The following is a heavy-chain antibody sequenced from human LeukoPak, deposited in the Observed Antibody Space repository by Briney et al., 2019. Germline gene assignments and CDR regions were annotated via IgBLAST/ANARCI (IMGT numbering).Heavy chain of an antibody. Sequence: WGSLRLSCAASGFTFSSYWMYWVRQGPGKGPVWVSHIYNDGTTTTYADAVKGRFTISRDNAKNTLYLQMTSLRAEDTAVYYCTTVRMGATRDFDYWGQGTLVTVSS. D-gene: IGHD1-26*01. J-gene: IGHJ4*02. V-gene: IGHV3-74*01. CDR1: GFTFSSYW. CDR2: IYNDGTTT. CDR3: TTVRMGATRDFDY.